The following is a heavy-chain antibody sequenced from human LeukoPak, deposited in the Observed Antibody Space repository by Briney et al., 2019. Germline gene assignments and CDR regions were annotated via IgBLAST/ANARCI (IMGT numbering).Heavy chain of an antibody. D-gene: IGHD2-21*01. J-gene: IGHJ4*02. CDR2: INGGGSPI. CDR1: RFTFSNYW. Sequence: GGSLRLSCAASRFTFSNYWMSWVRQAPGKGLEWVSYINGGGSPIFYADSVRGRFTISRDNAKNSLYLQMNSLRAEDTAVYYYVRDNPRCCGVIPANIDDYWGQGTLVTVSS. V-gene: IGHV3-48*04. CDR3: VRDNPRCCGVIPANIDDY.